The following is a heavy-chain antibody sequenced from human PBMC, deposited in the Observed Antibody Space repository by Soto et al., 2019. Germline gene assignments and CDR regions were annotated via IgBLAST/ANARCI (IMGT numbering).Heavy chain of an antibody. D-gene: IGHD2-2*01. J-gene: IGHJ4*02. Sequence: SETLSLTCSVSGASIYNGGYFWSWIRQSPGKGLEWIGHIHNSGSPYNNPSLKSRVTISADTSMNQFSLALTSVTAADTAMYYCARRENCITTSCYYYFDYWGQGTLVTVSS. CDR1: GASIYNGGYF. CDR2: IHNSGSP. V-gene: IGHV4-30-4*01. CDR3: ARRENCITTSCYYYFDY.